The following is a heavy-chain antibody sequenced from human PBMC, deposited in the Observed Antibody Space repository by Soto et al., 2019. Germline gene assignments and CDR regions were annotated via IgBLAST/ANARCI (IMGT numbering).Heavy chain of an antibody. Sequence: EVQLVESGGGLVEPGGSLRLSCVASGYTFSTVWMNWVRQAPGEGLEWVGRIVTKADGGTPDYAAPVEGRFTISRDDSKDTLYLQMNSLKTEDTAVYFCTTNSWLDYWGQGTLVTVSS. CDR1: GYTFSTVW. CDR2: IVTKADGGTP. CDR3: TTNSWLDY. J-gene: IGHJ4*02. D-gene: IGHD5-12*01. V-gene: IGHV3-15*04.